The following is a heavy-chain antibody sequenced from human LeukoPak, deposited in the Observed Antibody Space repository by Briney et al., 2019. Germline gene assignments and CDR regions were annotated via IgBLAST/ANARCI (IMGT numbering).Heavy chain of an antibody. Sequence: GGCLRLSCAASGFTFSSYWMQWVRQAPGKGLVWVSRINSDGSSTSYADSVKGRFTISRDNSKNTLYLQMNSLRAEDTAVYYCGKNRYSGSLSPFDIWGQGTMVTVSS. CDR1: GFTFSSYW. V-gene: IGHV3-74*01. D-gene: IGHD1-26*01. CDR2: INSDGSST. J-gene: IGHJ3*02. CDR3: GKNRYSGSLSPFDI.